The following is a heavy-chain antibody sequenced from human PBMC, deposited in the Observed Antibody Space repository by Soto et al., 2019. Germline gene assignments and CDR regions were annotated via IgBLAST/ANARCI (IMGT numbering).Heavy chain of an antibody. D-gene: IGHD3-10*01. V-gene: IGHV1-46*01. CDR3: ARDRDNITMVRVAPPNDAFDI. CDR1: GYTFTSYY. Sequence: ASVKVSCKASGYTFTSYYMHWVRQAPGQGLEWVGIINPSGGSTSYAQKLQGRVTMTRDTSTSTVYMELSSLRSEDTAVNYCARDRDNITMVRVAPPNDAFDIWGQGTMVTVSS. J-gene: IGHJ3*02. CDR2: INPSGGST.